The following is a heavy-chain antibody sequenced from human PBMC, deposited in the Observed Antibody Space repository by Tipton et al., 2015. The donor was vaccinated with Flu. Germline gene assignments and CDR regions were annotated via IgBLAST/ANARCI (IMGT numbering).Heavy chain of an antibody. CDR1: GGSISSSSYY. V-gene: IGHV4-39*07. Sequence: TLSLTCTVSGGSISSSSYYWGWIRQPPGKGLEWIGSIYYTGSTYYSPSLKSRGTISLDTSKDQFSLKLSSVTAADTAVYNCARVGHYYDTSGSYFTMGAFDIGCRGTVVTFSS. J-gene: IGHJ3*02. D-gene: IGHD3-22*01. CDR2: IYYTGST. CDR3: ARVGHYYDTSGSYFTMGAFDI.